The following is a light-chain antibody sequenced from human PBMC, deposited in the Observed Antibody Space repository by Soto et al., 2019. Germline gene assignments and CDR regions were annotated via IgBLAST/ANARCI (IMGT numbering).Light chain of an antibody. CDR1: SSNIGALYD. CDR2: DNN. J-gene: IGLJ2*01. CDR3: QSYDNSLSGHVV. Sequence: QSVLTQPASVSGAPGQTVTISCTGSSSNIGALYDVNWYQQLPGTAPKLRIYDNNNRPSGVPDRFSGSKSGTSASLAITGLQAEDEADYYCQSYDNSLSGHVVFGGGPQLTVL. V-gene: IGLV1-40*01.